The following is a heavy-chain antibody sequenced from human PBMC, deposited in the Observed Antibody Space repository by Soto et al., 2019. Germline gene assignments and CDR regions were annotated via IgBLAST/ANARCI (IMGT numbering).Heavy chain of an antibody. V-gene: IGHV3-23*01. Sequence: VQLLESGGGLVQPGGSLRLSCAASGFTFSSYAMSWVRQPPGKGLEWVSAISGSGGSTYYADSVKGRFTISRDNSKNTLDREMNRLRAEDTGGYYCAKGAPGYYYYGMDVWVQGTTVTVSS. CDR3: AKGAPGYYYYGMDV. CDR1: GFTFSSYA. J-gene: IGHJ6*02. CDR2: ISGSGGST.